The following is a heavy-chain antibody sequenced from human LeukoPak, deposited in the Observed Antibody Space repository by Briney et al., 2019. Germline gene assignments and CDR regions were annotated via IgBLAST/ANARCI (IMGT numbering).Heavy chain of an antibody. CDR3: ARDNPTMAVVANDAFDI. Sequence: SETLSLTCTVSGYSISSGYYWGWIRQPPGRGLEWIGTVYHRGTTYYNPSLKSRVTTSVDTSKNQFSLKLSSVTAADTAVYYCARDNPTMAVVANDAFDIWGQGTMVTVSS. J-gene: IGHJ3*02. CDR1: GYSISSGYY. D-gene: IGHD2-15*01. V-gene: IGHV4-38-2*02. CDR2: VYHRGTT.